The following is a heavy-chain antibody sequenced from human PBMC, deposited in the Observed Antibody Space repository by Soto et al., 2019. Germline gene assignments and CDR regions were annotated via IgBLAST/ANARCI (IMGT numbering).Heavy chain of an antibody. CDR2: ISYDGSNK. D-gene: IGHD3-10*01. V-gene: IGHV3-30*18. J-gene: IGHJ4*02. Sequence: GGSLRLSCAASGFTFSRYGMHWVRQAPGKGLEWVAVISYDGSNKYYADSVKGRFTISRDNSKNTLYLQMNSLRAEDTAVYFCAKERAPIVWFGESILDYWGQGTLVTVSS. CDR1: GFTFSRYG. CDR3: AKERAPIVWFGESILDY.